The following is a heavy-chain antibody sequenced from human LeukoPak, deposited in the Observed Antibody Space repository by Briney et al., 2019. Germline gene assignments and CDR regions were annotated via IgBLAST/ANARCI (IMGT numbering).Heavy chain of an antibody. V-gene: IGHV4-61*05. CDR2: IYYSGST. CDR1: GGSIRSSYYY. Sequence: PSETLSLTCTVSGGSIRSSYYYWGWIRQPPGKGLEWIGYIYYSGSTNYNPSLKSRVTISVDTSKNQFSLKLSSVTAADTAVYYCARVPRYFDWLPLDYWGQGTLVTVSS. D-gene: IGHD3-9*01. CDR3: ARVPRYFDWLPLDY. J-gene: IGHJ4*02.